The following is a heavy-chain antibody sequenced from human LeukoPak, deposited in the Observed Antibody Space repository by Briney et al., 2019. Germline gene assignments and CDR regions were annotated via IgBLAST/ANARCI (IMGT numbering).Heavy chain of an antibody. J-gene: IGHJ6*03. CDR2: ISSSSSTI. CDR3: ARDVAPGIAVAGTDYYYYYMDV. D-gene: IGHD6-19*01. V-gene: IGHV3-48*01. Sequence: PGGSLRLSCAASGFTFSSYEMNWVRQAPGKGLEWVSYISSSSSTIYYADSVKGRFTISRDNAKNSLYLQMNSLRAEDTAVYYCARDVAPGIAVAGTDYYYYYMDVWGKGTTVTVSS. CDR1: GFTFSSYE.